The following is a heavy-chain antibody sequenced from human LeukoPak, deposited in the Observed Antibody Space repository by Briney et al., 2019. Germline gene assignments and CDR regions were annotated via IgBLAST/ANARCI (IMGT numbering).Heavy chain of an antibody. D-gene: IGHD2-15*01. J-gene: IGHJ4*02. CDR1: GGTFSSYA. V-gene: IGHV1-69*05. CDR3: ARVDGSPDY. CDR2: IIPIFGTA. Sequence: SVKVSCKASGGTFSSYAISWVRQAPGQGLEWMGGIIPIFGTANYAQNFQGRVTITRDTSISTACMELSSLRSEDTAVYYCARVDGSPDYWGQGTLVTVSS.